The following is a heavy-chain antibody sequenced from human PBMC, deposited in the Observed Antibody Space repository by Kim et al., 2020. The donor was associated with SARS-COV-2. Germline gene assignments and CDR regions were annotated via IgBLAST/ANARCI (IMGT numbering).Heavy chain of an antibody. CDR2: IKQDGSEK. CDR3: ARDNTYYDFWSGYYSPPYYYYYGMDV. D-gene: IGHD3-3*01. CDR1: GFTFSGYW. V-gene: IGHV3-7*01. J-gene: IGHJ6*02. Sequence: GGSLRLSCAASGFTFSGYWMSWVRQAPGKGLEWVANIKQDGSEKYYVDSVKGRFTISRDNAKNSLYLQMNSLRAEDTAVYYCARDNTYYDFWSGYYSPPYYYYYGMDVWGQGTTVTVSS.